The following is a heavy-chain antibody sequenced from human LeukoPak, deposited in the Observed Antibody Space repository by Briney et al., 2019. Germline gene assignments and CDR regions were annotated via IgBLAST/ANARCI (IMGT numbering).Heavy chain of an antibody. V-gene: IGHV4-31*03. Sequence: SDTLSHTCTVSGGSISSGGYYWSWIRQHPGKRLEWIGYMYYSGSTYYNPSLKSRVTISVDTSKNQFSLKLSSVTAADTAVYYCARWLSYCSGGSCYSGDHWGQGTLVTVSS. D-gene: IGHD2-15*01. CDR2: MYYSGST. J-gene: IGHJ5*02. CDR3: ARWLSYCSGGSCYSGDH. CDR1: GGSISSGGYY.